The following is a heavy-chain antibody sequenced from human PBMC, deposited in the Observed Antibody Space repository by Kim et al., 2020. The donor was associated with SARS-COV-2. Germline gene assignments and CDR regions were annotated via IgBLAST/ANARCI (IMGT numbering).Heavy chain of an antibody. Sequence: SQKFEGRDTITRDTSASTAYMELSSLRSEDTAVYYCARGSPIAVAGPPDYWGQGTLVTVSS. CDR3: ARGSPIAVAGPPDY. J-gene: IGHJ4*02. D-gene: IGHD6-19*01. V-gene: IGHV1-3*01.